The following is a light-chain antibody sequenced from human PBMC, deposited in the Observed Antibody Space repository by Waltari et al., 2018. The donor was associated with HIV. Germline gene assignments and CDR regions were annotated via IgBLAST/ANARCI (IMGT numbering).Light chain of an antibody. CDR3: ATWDASLSGPV. J-gene: IGLJ2*01. Sequence: QSELTQPPSASGTPGQRVTISCSGHSSHLGSPTVTWYQPLTGTAPTLLIYANHQRASGVPDRFSGSQSDTSASLASGGLQSEDEADYYCATWDASLSGPVFGGGTKLTVL. V-gene: IGLV1-44*01. CDR2: ANH. CDR1: SSHLGSPT.